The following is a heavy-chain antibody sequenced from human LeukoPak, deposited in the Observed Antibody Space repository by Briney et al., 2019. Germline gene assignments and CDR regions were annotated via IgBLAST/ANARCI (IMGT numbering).Heavy chain of an antibody. D-gene: IGHD1-1*01. V-gene: IGHV3-21*01. CDR3: ARTSWKQPTDY. J-gene: IGHJ4*02. CDR2: ISSSSSYI. CDR1: GFTFSSNS. Sequence: GRSLRLSCAASGFTFSSNSMNWVRQAPGKGLEWVSSISSSSSYIYYADSVKGRFTISRDNAKNSLYLQMNSLRAEDTAVYYCARTSWKQPTDYWGQGTLVTVSS.